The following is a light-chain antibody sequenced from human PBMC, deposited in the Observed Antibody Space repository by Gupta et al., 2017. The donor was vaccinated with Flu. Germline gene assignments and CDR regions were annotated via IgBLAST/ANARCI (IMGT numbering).Light chain of an antibody. V-gene: IGLV2-23*02. Sequence: QSALTQPASVSGSPGQSITISCTGTSGDVGSYNLVSWYQQHPGTAPKLMIYEVDKRPAGVSNRFSGSKSGNTAFLTISGHQAEDEADYYCCSYAGSNTWVFGGGTKLTVL. CDR3: CSYAGSNTWV. CDR2: EVD. J-gene: IGLJ3*02. CDR1: SGDVGSYNL.